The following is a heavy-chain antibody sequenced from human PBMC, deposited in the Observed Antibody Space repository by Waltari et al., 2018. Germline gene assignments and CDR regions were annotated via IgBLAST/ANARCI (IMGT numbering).Heavy chain of an antibody. D-gene: IGHD3-22*01. Sequence: QVQLVESGGGVVQPAGSLRLSCAASGFTFSSYGMHWVRQALGKGLEWVAFIRYDGSNKYYADSVKGRFTISRDNSKNTLYLQMNSLRAEDTAVYYCARTTLDYYDSSDYTLDYWGQGTLVTVSS. CDR3: ARTTLDYYDSSDYTLDY. CDR2: IRYDGSNK. V-gene: IGHV3-30*02. CDR1: GFTFSSYG. J-gene: IGHJ4*02.